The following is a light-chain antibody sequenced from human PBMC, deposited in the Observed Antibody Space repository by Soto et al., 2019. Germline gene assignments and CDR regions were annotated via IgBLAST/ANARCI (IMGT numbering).Light chain of an antibody. CDR1: QGISSY. V-gene: IGKV1-8*01. CDR3: QQYNSYPRT. CDR2: AAS. Sequence: AIRMTQSPSSLSASPGDRVTITCRASQGISSYLAWYQQQQGKAPKLXIYAASTLQSGVPSRFSGSGAGTEFTRTISSLQPDDFETDYCQQYNSYPRTFGQGTKVDIK. J-gene: IGKJ1*01.